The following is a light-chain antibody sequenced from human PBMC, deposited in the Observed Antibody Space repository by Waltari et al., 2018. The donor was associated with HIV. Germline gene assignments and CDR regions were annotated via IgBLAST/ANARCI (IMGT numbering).Light chain of an antibody. V-gene: IGKV3-15*01. Sequence: EIVMTQSPATLSVSHGERATLSCRASQSVSSNLAWYQQKPGQAPRLLIYGASTRATGIPARFSGSGSGTEFTLTISSLQSEDFAVYYCQQYNNWPPLFTFGPGTKVDIK. J-gene: IGKJ3*01. CDR3: QQYNNWPPLFT. CDR2: GAS. CDR1: QSVSSN.